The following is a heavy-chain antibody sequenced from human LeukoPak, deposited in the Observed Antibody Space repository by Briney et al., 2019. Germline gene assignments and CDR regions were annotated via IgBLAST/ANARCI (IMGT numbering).Heavy chain of an antibody. CDR3: AREQMRYQWELPKYFDY. V-gene: IGHV3-21*01. D-gene: IGHD1-26*01. Sequence: PGGSLRLSCAASGFTFSSYSMNWVRQAPGKGLEWVSSISSSSSYIYYADSVKGRFTISRDNAKNSLYLQMNSLRAEDTAVYYCAREQMRYQWELPKYFDYWGQGTLVTVSS. CDR2: ISSSSSYI. J-gene: IGHJ4*02. CDR1: GFTFSSYS.